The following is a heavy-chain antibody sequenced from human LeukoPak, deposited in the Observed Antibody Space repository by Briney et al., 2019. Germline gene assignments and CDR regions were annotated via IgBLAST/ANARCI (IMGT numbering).Heavy chain of an antibody. CDR3: AKGGRLGGEYYFDY. CDR2: ISGSGGST. Sequence: GGSLRLSCAASGFTFSSYAMSWVRQAPGKGLEWVSAISGSGGSTHYADSVKGRFTISRDNSKNTLYLQMNSLRAEDTAVYYWAKGGRLGGEYYFDYWGQGTLVTVYS. CDR1: GFTFSSYA. D-gene: IGHD3-16*01. J-gene: IGHJ4*02. V-gene: IGHV3-23*01.